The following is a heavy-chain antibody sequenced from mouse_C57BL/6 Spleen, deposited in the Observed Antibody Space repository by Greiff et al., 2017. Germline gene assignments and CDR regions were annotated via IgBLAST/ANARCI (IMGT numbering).Heavy chain of an antibody. CDR2: IYPSDSET. CDR3: ARSHYGSSPAWFAY. CDR1: GYTFTSYW. D-gene: IGHD1-1*01. V-gene: IGHV1-61*01. J-gene: IGHJ3*01. Sequence: QVQLQQPGAELVRPGSSVKLSCKASGYTFTSYWMDWVKQRPGQGLEWIGNIYPSDSETHYNQKFKDKATLTVDKSSSTAYMQLSSLTSEDSAVYYCARSHYGSSPAWFAYWGQGTLVTVSA.